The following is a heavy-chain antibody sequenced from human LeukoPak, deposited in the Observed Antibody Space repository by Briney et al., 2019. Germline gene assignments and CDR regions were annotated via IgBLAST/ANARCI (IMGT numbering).Heavy chain of an antibody. D-gene: IGHD1-26*01. CDR2: ISYDGSNK. CDR1: GFTFSSYA. J-gene: IGHJ4*02. V-gene: IGHV3-30-3*01. CDR3: ARDGKLVGARPYFDY. Sequence: GGSLRLSCAASGFTFSSYAMHWVRQAPGKGLEWVAVISYDGSNKYYADSVKGRFTISRDNSKNTLYLQMNSLRAEDTAVYYCARDGKLVGARPYFDYWGQGTLVTVSS.